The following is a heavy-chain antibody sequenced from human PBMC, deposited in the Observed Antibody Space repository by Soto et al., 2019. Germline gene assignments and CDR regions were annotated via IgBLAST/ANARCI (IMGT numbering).Heavy chain of an antibody. CDR2: INHSGST. D-gene: IGHD2-15*01. Sequence: QVQLQQWGAGLLKPSETLSLTCAVYGGSFSGYYWSWIRQPPGKGLEWIGEINHSGSTNYNPSLTSRVTISVDTSKDHFSLKLSSVTAADTAVYYCARAAPRYCSGNSCYSGRAYWGQGTLVTVSS. CDR3: ARAAPRYCSGNSCYSGRAY. J-gene: IGHJ4*02. V-gene: IGHV4-34*01. CDR1: GGSFSGYY.